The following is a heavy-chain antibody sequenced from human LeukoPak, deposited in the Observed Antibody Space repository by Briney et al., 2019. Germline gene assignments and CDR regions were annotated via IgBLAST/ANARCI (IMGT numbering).Heavy chain of an antibody. CDR2: INHSGST. V-gene: IGHV4-34*01. CDR3: ARVRGYSSSWYPGWFDP. Sequence: SETLSLTCAVYGGSFSGYYWSWIRQPPGKGLEWIGEINHSGSTNYNPSLKSRVTISVDTSKNQFYLKVSSVTAADTAVYYCARVRGYSSSWYPGWFDPWGQGTLVTVSS. CDR1: GGSFSGYY. D-gene: IGHD6-13*01. J-gene: IGHJ5*02.